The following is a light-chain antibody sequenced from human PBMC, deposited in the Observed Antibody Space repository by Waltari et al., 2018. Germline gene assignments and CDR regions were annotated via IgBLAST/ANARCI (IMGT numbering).Light chain of an antibody. CDR3: QSYDNNLSAV. V-gene: IGLV1-40*01. CDR1: SSDLGAGSA. Sequence: QSVLTQPPSVSGAPGQRVTISCTGSSSDLGAGSAVHWYQQLPGTAPKLLIYGNSNRPSGVPDRFSGSKSGTSASLAITGLQAEDEADYYCQSYDNNLSAVFGGGTKLTVL. CDR2: GNS. J-gene: IGLJ2*01.